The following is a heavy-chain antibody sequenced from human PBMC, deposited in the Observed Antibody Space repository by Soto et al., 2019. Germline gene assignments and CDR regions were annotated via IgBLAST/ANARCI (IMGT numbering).Heavy chain of an antibody. CDR1: GDSISSGNYY. CDR3: ARVPPGSGTYFNYSYVMDV. D-gene: IGHD3-10*01. Sequence: SETLSLTCTLSGDSISSGNYYWGWIRHSPGKGLEWIAYINYSGSTYWNQSLRGRITMSVDTWKNQFSLKLRSVTAADTAVYYCARVPPGSGTYFNYSYVMDVWGQGTTVTVSS. V-gene: IGHV4-30-4*01. J-gene: IGHJ6*02. CDR2: INYSGST.